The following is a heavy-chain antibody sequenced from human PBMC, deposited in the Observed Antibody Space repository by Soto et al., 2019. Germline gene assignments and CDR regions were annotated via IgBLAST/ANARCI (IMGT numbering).Heavy chain of an antibody. Sequence: EVQLVESGGGLVQPGGSLRLSCAASGFTFSNYWMYWVRQAPGKGLVWVSRINSDGSVSSYADSVKGRLTISRDNVKNTLYLQMDTQKAEDTAVYYCARGDCVGGTCYSLAGSFYYYMDVWGKGTTVTVFS. D-gene: IGHD2-15*01. CDR2: INSDGSVS. CDR3: ARGDCVGGTCYSLAGSFYYYMDV. J-gene: IGHJ6*03. CDR1: GFTFSNYW. V-gene: IGHV3-74*01.